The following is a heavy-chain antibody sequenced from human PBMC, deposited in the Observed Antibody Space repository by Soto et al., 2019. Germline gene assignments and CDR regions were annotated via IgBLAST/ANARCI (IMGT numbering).Heavy chain of an antibody. V-gene: IGHV4-31*03. CDR1: GGSISSDDYY. CDR2: IHYSGST. Sequence: QVQLQESGPGLVKPSQTLSLTCTVSGGSISSDDYYWSWIRQHPGKGLEWIAYIHYSGSTLYNPSLKSRVSTSVDSCKWQFSLKLSSVTAADSAVYYCGIEILAFFVGDCYSSPFYYWGQGVLVTVSS. J-gene: IGHJ4*02. CDR3: GIEILAFFVGDCYSSPFYY. D-gene: IGHD2-21*02.